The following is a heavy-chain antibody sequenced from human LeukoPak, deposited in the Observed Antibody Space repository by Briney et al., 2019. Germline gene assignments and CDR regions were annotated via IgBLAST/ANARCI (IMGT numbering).Heavy chain of an antibody. CDR3: ARDASNIDFAPYFYYMDV. V-gene: IGHV3-21*01. D-gene: IGHD3-3*01. J-gene: IGHJ6*03. Sequence: GGSLRLSCTASGFTLSLYSMHWVRQAPGKGLEWVSSIGRSSQYIYYGDSVRGRFTISRDNAKNSLYLDMNSPRAEDTAVYYCARDASNIDFAPYFYYMDVWSKGTTVTVSS. CDR2: IGRSSQYI. CDR1: GFTLSLYS.